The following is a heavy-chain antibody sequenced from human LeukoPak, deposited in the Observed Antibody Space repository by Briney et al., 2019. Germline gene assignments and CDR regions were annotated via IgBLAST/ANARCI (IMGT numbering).Heavy chain of an antibody. CDR3: AANWNLDY. Sequence: GGSLRLSCAASGFTFYGCSMTWVRQAPGKGLEWVSAIRNSGTSTYYAASVKGRFTISRDNSKNTLYLQMNSLRAEDTAVYYCAANWNLDYWGQGTLVTVSS. V-gene: IGHV3-23*05. CDR1: GFTFYGCS. D-gene: IGHD1-1*01. J-gene: IGHJ4*02. CDR2: IRNSGTST.